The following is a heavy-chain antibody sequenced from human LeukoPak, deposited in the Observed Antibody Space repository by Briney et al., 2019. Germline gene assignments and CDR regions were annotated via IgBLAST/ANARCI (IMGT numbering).Heavy chain of an antibody. Sequence: GGSLRLSCAASGFSFSSYSMNWVRQAPGKGLEWVSYISSSSSTIFYADSVMGRFTISRDNAKNSLYLQMNSLRAEDTAVYYCARTEYSSGWYPFDYWGQGTLVTVSS. D-gene: IGHD6-19*01. CDR2: ISSSSSTI. J-gene: IGHJ4*02. CDR3: ARTEYSSGWYPFDY. CDR1: GFSFSSYS. V-gene: IGHV3-48*01.